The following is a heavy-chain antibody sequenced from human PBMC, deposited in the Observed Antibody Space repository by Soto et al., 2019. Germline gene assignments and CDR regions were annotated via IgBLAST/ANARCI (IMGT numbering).Heavy chain of an antibody. CDR3: AEDDNTVAVRPSMGGAFNI. V-gene: IGHV3-9*01. D-gene: IGHD6-19*01. CDR1: GFTLDAYA. Sequence: EVQLVESGGGLVQPARSLRLSCAASGFTLDAYAMHWDRLAPGKGVDWVSCISWNSGSIGYADSVKGRFTITRDNAKNSLYLQMHSLTAADTALYYCAEDDNTVAVRPSMGGAFNIWGQGTMVTASS. CDR2: ISWNSGSI. J-gene: IGHJ3*02.